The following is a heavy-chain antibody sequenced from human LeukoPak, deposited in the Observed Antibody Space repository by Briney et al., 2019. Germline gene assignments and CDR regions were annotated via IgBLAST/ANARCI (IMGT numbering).Heavy chain of an antibody. V-gene: IGHV4-39*01. CDR1: GGSISGNSYY. CDR3: ARQGLGSSWYGYYYGMNV. Sequence: SETLSLTCTVSGGSISGNSYYWGWIRQPPGKGLEWIGSIYYTGSTYYNPSLKSRVTISVDTSKNQFSLKLSSVTAADTAVYYCARQGLGSSWYGYYYGMNVWGQGTTVTVSS. J-gene: IGHJ6*02. CDR2: IYYTGST. D-gene: IGHD6-13*01.